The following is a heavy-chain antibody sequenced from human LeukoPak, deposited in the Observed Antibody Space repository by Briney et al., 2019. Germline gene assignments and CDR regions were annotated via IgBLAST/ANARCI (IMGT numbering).Heavy chain of an antibody. Sequence: SVKVSCKASGGTFSSYAISWVRQAPGQGLEWMGGIIPIFGAANYAQKFQGRVTITADESTSTAYMELRSLRSEDTAVYYCARYRVLGVVVPAAISYYYCMDVWGQGTTVTVSS. CDR3: ARYRVLGVVVPAAISYYYCMDV. CDR2: IIPIFGAA. J-gene: IGHJ6*02. V-gene: IGHV1-69*01. CDR1: GGTFSSYA. D-gene: IGHD2-2*01.